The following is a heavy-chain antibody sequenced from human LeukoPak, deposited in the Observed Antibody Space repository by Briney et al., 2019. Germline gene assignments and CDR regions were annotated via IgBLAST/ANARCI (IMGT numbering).Heavy chain of an antibody. V-gene: IGHV4-31*11. CDR3: ARVELRYFDWLPYNWFDP. CDR1: GGSFSGYY. J-gene: IGHJ5*02. CDR2: IYYSGST. D-gene: IGHD3-9*01. Sequence: SETLSLTCAVYGGSFSGYYWGWIRQHPGKGLEWIGYIYYSGSTYYNPSLKSRVTISVDTSKNQFSLKLSSVTAADTAVYYCARVELRYFDWLPYNWFDPWGQGTLVTVSS.